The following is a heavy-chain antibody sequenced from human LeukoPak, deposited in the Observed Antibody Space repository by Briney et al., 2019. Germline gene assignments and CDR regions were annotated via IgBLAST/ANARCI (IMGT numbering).Heavy chain of an antibody. J-gene: IGHJ4*02. CDR1: GFTFSNYW. D-gene: IGHD4-11*01. Sequence: GGSLRLSCAASGFTFSNYWMSWVRQAPGKGLEWVANIKQDETDKYYMDSVRGRFAISRDNSKNTLYLQMNSLRAEDTAVYYCAKDLGHYSNYLYYFDYWGQGTLVTVSS. CDR3: AKDLGHYSNYLYYFDY. V-gene: IGHV3-7*01. CDR2: IKQDETDK.